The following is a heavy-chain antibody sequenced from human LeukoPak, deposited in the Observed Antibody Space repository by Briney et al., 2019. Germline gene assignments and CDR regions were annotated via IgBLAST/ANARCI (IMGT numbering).Heavy chain of an antibody. D-gene: IGHD5-24*01. CDR3: ARDPVDGYSHYDY. CDR1: VYTLTDYH. V-gene: IGHV1-2*02. CDR2: MKPNSGGI. Sequence: GASVKVSCKASVYTLTDYHMIWVRQAPGQGLEWTAWMKPNSGGINYAQEFQGRATVTRDTSISTAYMELSSLRSDDTAIYYCARDPVDGYSHYDYWGQGTLVTVSS. J-gene: IGHJ4*02.